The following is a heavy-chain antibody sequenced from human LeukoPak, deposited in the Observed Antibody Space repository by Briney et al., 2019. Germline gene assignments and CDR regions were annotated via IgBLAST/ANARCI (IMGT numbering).Heavy chain of an antibody. V-gene: IGHV1-3*04. CDR2: INIGKGNT. CDR1: GYTFTTYS. J-gene: IGHJ4*02. D-gene: IGHD3-10*01. CDR3: ARDQPDYYGSGSFDY. Sequence: WASVKVSCKASGYTFTTYSMHWVRQAPGQRLEWMGWINIGKGNTKYSQKLQGRVTITRDTSASTAYMELSSLTSEDTAVYYCARDQPDYYGSGSFDYWGQGTLVTVPS.